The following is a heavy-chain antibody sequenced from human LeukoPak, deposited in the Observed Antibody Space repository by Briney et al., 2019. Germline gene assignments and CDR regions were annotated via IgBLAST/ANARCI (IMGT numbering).Heavy chain of an antibody. CDR1: GYTFTSYY. CDR3: ARVEGIPAAYYYYGMDV. CDR2: INPSGGST. Sequence: GASVKVSCKASGYTFTSYYMHWVRQAPGQGPEWMGIINPSGGSTSYAQKFQGRVTTTRDTSTSTVYMELSSLRSEDTAVYYCARVEGIPAAYYYYGMDVWGQGTTVTVSS. D-gene: IGHD3-10*01. V-gene: IGHV1-46*01. J-gene: IGHJ6*02.